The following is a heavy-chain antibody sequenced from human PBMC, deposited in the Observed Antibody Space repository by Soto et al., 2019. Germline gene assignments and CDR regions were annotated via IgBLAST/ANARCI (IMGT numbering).Heavy chain of an antibody. CDR3: TTVNTRYYDILTDYYYYGMDV. Sequence: GGSLRLSCAASGFTFSNAWMNWVRQAPGKGLEWVGRIKSKTDGGTTDYAAPVKGRFTISRDDSKNTLYLQMNSLKTEDTAVYYCTTVNTRYYDILTDYYYYGMDVWGQGTTVTVS. CDR2: IKSKTDGGTT. D-gene: IGHD3-9*01. CDR1: GFTFSNAW. V-gene: IGHV3-15*07. J-gene: IGHJ6*02.